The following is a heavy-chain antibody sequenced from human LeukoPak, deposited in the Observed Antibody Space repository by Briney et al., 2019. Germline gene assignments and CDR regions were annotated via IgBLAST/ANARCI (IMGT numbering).Heavy chain of an antibody. V-gene: IGHV1-69*13. J-gene: IGHJ4*02. Sequence: ASVKVSCKASGGTFSSYAISWVRQAPGQGLEWMGGIIPIFGTANYAQKFQGRVTITADESTSTAYMELSSLRSEDTAVYYCARSRSVGDYVWGSYRYTGRGPFDYWGQGTLVTVSS. CDR1: GGTFSSYA. CDR3: ARSRSVGDYVWGSYRYTGRGPFDY. D-gene: IGHD3-16*02. CDR2: IIPIFGTA.